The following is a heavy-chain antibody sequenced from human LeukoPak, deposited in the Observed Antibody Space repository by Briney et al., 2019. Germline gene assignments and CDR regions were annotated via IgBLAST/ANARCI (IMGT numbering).Heavy chain of an antibody. V-gene: IGHV3-7*01. CDR3: ARVSGWSSWVFDL. CDR1: GFSVGNYW. D-gene: IGHD6-19*01. CDR2: IKQEGSEK. Sequence: GGSLRLACAAEGFSVGNYWMRWVRQAPGKGREWVAKIKQEGSEKYYGDSVEGRFTISRDNAKNSLYMQMNSLRAEDTAVYSCARVSGWSSWVFDLCGRGPLVPVSS. J-gene: IGHJ2*01.